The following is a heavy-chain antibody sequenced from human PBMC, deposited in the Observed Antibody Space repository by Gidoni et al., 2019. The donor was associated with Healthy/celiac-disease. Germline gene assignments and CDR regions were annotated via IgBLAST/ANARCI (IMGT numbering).Heavy chain of an antibody. D-gene: IGHD6-6*01. CDR2: ISGRGGST. CDR1: GFTFSSCA. Sequence: EVQLLESGGGLVQPGGSLRLSCAASGFTFSSCAMRWVRQAPGKGRVWVSAISGRGGSTYYADSVKGRFTISRDNSKNTLYLQMNSLRAEDTAVYYCAKAGSSSLEKFNWFDPWGQGTLVTVSS. J-gene: IGHJ5*02. V-gene: IGHV3-23*01. CDR3: AKAGSSSLEKFNWFDP.